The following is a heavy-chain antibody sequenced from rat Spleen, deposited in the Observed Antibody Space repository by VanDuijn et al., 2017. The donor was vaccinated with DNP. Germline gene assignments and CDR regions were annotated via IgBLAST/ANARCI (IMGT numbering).Heavy chain of an antibody. Sequence: EVQLVESGGDLVQPGRSLKLSCVVSGFTFNNYWMTWIRQVPGKGLEWVASITSSGGGTYYRDSVKGRFTISRDNAKSTLNLQMDSLRSEDTATYYCARRGYGGRGFFDYWGQGVMVTVSS. CDR1: GFTFNNYW. V-gene: IGHV5-31*01. CDR2: ITSSGGGT. CDR3: ARRGYGGRGFFDY. J-gene: IGHJ2*01. D-gene: IGHD1-11*01.